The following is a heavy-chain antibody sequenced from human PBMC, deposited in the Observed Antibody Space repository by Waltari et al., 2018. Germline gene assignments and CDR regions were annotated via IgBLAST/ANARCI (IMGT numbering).Heavy chain of an antibody. J-gene: IGHJ4*02. D-gene: IGHD6-13*01. CDR1: GFPFSTYA. CDR2: ITSSGGIT. Sequence: EVQLLESGGGLVQPGGSLRLSCAASGFPFSTYAMTWVRQAPGKGLEWVSGITSSGGITYYAASVKGRFTISRDSSRNTLHLQMNSLRAEDTAIYYCTKWLTAAGTGWFDCWGQGTLVTVSS. V-gene: IGHV3-23*01. CDR3: TKWLTAAGTGWFDC.